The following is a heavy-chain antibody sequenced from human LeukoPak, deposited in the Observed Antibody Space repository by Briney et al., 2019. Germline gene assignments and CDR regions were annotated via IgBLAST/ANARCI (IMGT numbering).Heavy chain of an antibody. CDR3: ARDAGSGHDGFGFYYGMDV. Sequence: ASVKVSCKASGYTFTGYYMHWVRQAPGQGLEWMGWINPNSGGTNYAQKFQGRVTMTRDTSISTAYMELSRLRSDDTAVYYCARDAGSGHDGFGFYYGMDVWGQGTTVTVSS. CDR2: INPNSGGT. CDR1: GYTFTGYY. V-gene: IGHV1-2*02. J-gene: IGHJ6*02. D-gene: IGHD5-12*01.